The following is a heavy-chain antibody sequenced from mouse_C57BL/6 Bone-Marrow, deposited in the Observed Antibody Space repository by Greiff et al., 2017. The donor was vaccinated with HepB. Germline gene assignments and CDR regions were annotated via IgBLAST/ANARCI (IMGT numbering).Heavy chain of an antibody. CDR1: GYTFTDYE. J-gene: IGHJ2*01. CDR3: TIGYDYDYFDY. Sequence: VQLQESGAELVRPGASVTLSCKASGYTFTDYEMHWVKQTPVHGLEWIGAIDPETGGTAYNQKFKGKAILTADKSSSTAYMELRSLTSEDSAVYYCTIGYDYDYFDYWGQGTTLTVSS. V-gene: IGHV1-15*01. D-gene: IGHD2-4*01. CDR2: IDPETGGT.